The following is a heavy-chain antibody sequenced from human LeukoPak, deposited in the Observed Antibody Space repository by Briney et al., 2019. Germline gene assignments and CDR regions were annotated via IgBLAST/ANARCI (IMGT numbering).Heavy chain of an antibody. J-gene: IGHJ3*02. V-gene: IGHV3-23*01. Sequence: GGSLRLSCAASGFTFSSYAMSWVRQAPGKGLEWVSAISGSGGSTYYADSVKGRFTISRDNSKNTLYLQMNSLRAEDTAVYYCAKALRPAYYYDSSGYPDAFDIWGQGTMVTVSS. CDR3: AKALRPAYYYDSSGYPDAFDI. D-gene: IGHD3-22*01. CDR1: GFTFSSYA. CDR2: ISGSGGST.